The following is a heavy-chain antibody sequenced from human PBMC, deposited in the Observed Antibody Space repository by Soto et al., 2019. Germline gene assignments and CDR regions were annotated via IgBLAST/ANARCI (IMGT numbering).Heavy chain of an antibody. CDR2: IYYSGST. V-gene: IGHV4-39*01. CDR3: ARYFTIFGVAEQSWFDP. D-gene: IGHD3-3*01. J-gene: IGHJ5*02. Sequence: QLQLQESGPGLVKPSETLSLTCTVSGGSISSSSYYWGWIRQPPGKGLEWIGSIYYSGSTYYNPSLKSRVTISVYTSTNQFSLKLSSVTAADTAVYYCARYFTIFGVAEQSWFDPWGQGTLVTVSS. CDR1: GGSISSSSYY.